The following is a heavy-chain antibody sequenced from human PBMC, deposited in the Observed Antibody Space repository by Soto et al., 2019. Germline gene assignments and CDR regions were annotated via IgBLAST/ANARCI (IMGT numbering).Heavy chain of an antibody. CDR3: ARDRYSSSSYYYYGMDV. V-gene: IGHV3-21*01. J-gene: IGHJ6*02. Sequence: GGSLRLSCAASGFTFSSYSMNWVRQAPGKGLEWVSSISSSSSYIYYADSVKGRFTISRDNAKNSLYLQMNSLRAEDTAVYYCARDRYSSSSYYYYGMDVWGQGTTVTVSS. CDR2: ISSSSSYI. D-gene: IGHD6-6*01. CDR1: GFTFSSYS.